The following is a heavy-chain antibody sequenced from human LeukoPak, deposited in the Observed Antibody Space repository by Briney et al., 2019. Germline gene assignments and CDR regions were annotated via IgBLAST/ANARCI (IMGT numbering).Heavy chain of an antibody. V-gene: IGHV4-34*01. CDR2: INHSGST. J-gene: IGHJ5*02. Sequence: SETLSLTCAVYGGSFSGYYWSWIRQPPGEGLEWIGEINHSGSTNYNPSLKSRVTISVDTSKNQFSLKLSSVTAADTAVYYCAGAPYYDYVWGSYRYLTAWGQGTLVTVSS. CDR3: AGAPYYDYVWGSYRYLTA. CDR1: GGSFSGYY. D-gene: IGHD3-16*02.